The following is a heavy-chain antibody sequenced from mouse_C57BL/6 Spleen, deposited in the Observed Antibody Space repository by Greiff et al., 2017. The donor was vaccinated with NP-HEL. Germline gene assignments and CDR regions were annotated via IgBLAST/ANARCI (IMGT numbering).Heavy chain of an antibody. V-gene: IGHV1-55*01. CDR3: ARELWLRDARLDY. CDR2: IYPGSGST. D-gene: IGHD2-2*01. Sequence: QVQLQQPGAELVKPGASVKLSCKASGYTFTSYWITWVKQRPGQGLEWIGDIYPGSGSTNYNEKFKSKATLTVDTSSSTAYMQLSSLTSEDSAVYYRARELWLRDARLDYWGQGTSVTVSA. J-gene: IGHJ4*01. CDR1: GYTFTSYW.